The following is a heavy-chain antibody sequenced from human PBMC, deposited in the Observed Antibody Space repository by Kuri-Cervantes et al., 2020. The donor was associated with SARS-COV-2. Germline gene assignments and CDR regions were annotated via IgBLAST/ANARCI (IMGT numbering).Heavy chain of an antibody. V-gene: IGHV3-30*03. J-gene: IGHJ3*02. CDR2: ISHDGKNK. Sequence: GESLKISCAASGFNFSRTDMHWVRQAPGKGLEWVAVISHDGKNKKCIASGKGRFTISRDNSQNTLYLHMKSLRSEDTAMYYCARALVVTDAFDIWGQGTMVTVSS. CDR1: GFNFSRTD. CDR3: ARALVVTDAFDI. D-gene: IGHD3-22*01.